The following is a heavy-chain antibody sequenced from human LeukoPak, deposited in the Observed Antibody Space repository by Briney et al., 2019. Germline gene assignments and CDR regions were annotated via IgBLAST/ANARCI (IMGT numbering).Heavy chain of an antibody. Sequence: SETLSLTCPVSGGSISSYYWSWIRQPAGKGLEWIGRIYTSGSTNYNPSLKSRITMSVDTSQNHFSLKLRYVSAAYTAVYHRAREAQIALAGTCAFEIWGQGTMFTVSS. D-gene: IGHD6-19*01. V-gene: IGHV4-4*07. CDR1: GGSISSYY. CDR2: IYTSGST. J-gene: IGHJ3*02. CDR3: AREAQIALAGTCAFEI.